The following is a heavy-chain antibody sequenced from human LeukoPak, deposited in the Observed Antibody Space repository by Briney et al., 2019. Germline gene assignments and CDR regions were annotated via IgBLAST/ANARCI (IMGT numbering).Heavy chain of an antibody. CDR2: INHSGST. D-gene: IGHD2-15*01. V-gene: IGHV4-34*01. CDR1: GGSFSGYY. Sequence: PSETLSLTCAVYGGSFSGYYWSWIRQPPGKGLEWIGEINHSGSTNYNPSLKSRVTISLDTSKNQFSLKLSPVTAADTAVYYCARAIVVVVAATGFWFDPWGQGTLVTVSS. CDR3: ARAIVVVVAATGFWFDP. J-gene: IGHJ5*02.